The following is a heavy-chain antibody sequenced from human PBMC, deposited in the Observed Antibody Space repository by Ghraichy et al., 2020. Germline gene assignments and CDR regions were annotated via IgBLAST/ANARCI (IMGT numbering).Heavy chain of an antibody. D-gene: IGHD4-17*01. CDR1: GFTFSSYW. CDR2: INGDGSST. CDR3: ARESFYGDYAPFDY. Sequence: GGSLRLSCAASGFTFSSYWMHWVRQAPGKGLVWVSRINGDGSSTSYADSVKGRFTISRDNAKNTLYLQMNSLRAEDTAVYYCARESFYGDYAPFDYWGQGTLVTVSS. J-gene: IGHJ4*02. V-gene: IGHV3-74*01.